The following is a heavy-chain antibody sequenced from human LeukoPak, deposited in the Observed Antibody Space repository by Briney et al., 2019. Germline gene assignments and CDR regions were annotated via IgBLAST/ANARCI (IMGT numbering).Heavy chain of an antibody. CDR2: INHSGST. Sequence: SETLSLTCAVYGGSFSGYYWSWIRQPPGKGLEWIGEINHSGSTNYNPSLKSRVTISVDTSKNQFSLKLSSVTAAATAVYYCARSFSGYSYGRLVYWGQGTLVTVSS. D-gene: IGHD5-18*01. V-gene: IGHV4-34*01. CDR3: ARSFSGYSYGRLVY. J-gene: IGHJ4*02. CDR1: GGSFSGYY.